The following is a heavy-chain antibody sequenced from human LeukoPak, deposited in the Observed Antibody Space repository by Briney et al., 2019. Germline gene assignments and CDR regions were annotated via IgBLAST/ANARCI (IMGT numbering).Heavy chain of an antibody. CDR3: AREGPTYCSSTSCLDY. J-gene: IGHJ4*02. CDR1: GFTFSSYS. CDR2: ISSSSSYI. V-gene: IGHV3-21*01. Sequence: GGSLRLSCAASGFTFSSYSMNWVRQAPGKGLEWVSSISSSSSYIYYADSVKGRFTISRDNAKNSLYLQMNSLRAEDTAVYYCAREGPTYCSSTSCLDYWAREPWSPSPQ. D-gene: IGHD2-2*01.